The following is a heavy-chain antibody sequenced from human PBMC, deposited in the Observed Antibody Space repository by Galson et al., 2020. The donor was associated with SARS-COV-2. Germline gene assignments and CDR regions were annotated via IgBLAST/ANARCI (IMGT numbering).Heavy chain of an antibody. CDR3: ARRRGSHYFDY. J-gene: IGHJ4*02. CDR2: IYHSGNT. Sequence: SETLSLTCAVSGYSINSGYYWGWFRQPPGKGLEWIGSIYHSGNTYHNPSLKSRVTISVDTSKNHFSLKLSSVTASDKAVYYCARRRGSHYFDYWGQGTLVTVSS. V-gene: IGHV4-38-2*01. CDR1: GYSINSGYY.